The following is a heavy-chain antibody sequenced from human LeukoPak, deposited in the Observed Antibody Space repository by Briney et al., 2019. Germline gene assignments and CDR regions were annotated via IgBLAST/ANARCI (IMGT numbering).Heavy chain of an antibody. CDR2: INHSGST. V-gene: IGHV4-39*07. CDR3: ARGRSSGYYGSLYDY. J-gene: IGHJ4*02. Sequence: SETLSLTCTVSGGSISSGGYYWSWIRQPPGKGLEWIGEINHSGSTNYNPSLKSRVTISVDTSKNQFSLKLSSVTAADTAVYYCARGRSSGYYGSLYDYWGQGTLVTVSS. CDR1: GGSISSGGYY. D-gene: IGHD3-22*01.